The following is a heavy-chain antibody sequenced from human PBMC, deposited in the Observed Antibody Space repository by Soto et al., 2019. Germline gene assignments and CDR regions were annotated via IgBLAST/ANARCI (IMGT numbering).Heavy chain of an antibody. V-gene: IGHV4-4*02. J-gene: IGHJ4*02. D-gene: IGHD3-10*01. CDR3: ARRWGEGRVDY. CDR1: GASISSSNW. CDR2: IYHSGST. Sequence: QVQLQESGPGLVKPSGTLSLTCAVSGASISSSNWWSWVRQPPGKGLEWFGEIYHSGSTNYNPSLKSRVTTPVDKSRNQFSLKLSSVTAADTAVYYCARRWGEGRVDYWGQGTLVTVSS.